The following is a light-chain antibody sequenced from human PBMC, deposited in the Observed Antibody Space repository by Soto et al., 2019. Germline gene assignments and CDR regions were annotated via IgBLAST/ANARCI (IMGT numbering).Light chain of an antibody. CDR3: AAWDDSLSGWV. Sequence: QPVLTQPPSASRTPGQRVTISCSGSSSNIGSNFVYWYQQFPGTAPKLLIYRNNQRPSGVPDRFSGSKSGTSASLAISGLPSEDEADYYCAAWDDSLSGWVFGGGTKLTVL. V-gene: IGLV1-47*01. CDR1: SSNIGSNF. CDR2: RNN. J-gene: IGLJ3*02.